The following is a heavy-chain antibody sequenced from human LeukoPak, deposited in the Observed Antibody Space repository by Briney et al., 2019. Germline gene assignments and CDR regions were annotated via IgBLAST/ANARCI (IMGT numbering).Heavy chain of an antibody. CDR1: GFSFRNYG. D-gene: IGHD6-6*01. CDR2: IRYDGSNI. J-gene: IGHJ4*02. V-gene: IGHV3-30*02. CDR3: AKDALTYYSSSDFDY. Sequence: GGSLRLSCAASGFSFRNYGMHWVRLGPGKALEWVAFIRYDGSNIFYADSMKGRFTISRDNSKNTLYLQMNSLRAEDTAVYYCAKDALTYYSSSDFDYWGQGTLVTVSS.